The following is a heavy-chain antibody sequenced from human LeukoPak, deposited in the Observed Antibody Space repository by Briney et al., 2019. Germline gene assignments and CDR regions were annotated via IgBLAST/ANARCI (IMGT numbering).Heavy chain of an antibody. Sequence: GGSLRLSCAASGFTFSSYAMSWVRQAPGKGLEWVSAISGSGGSTYYADSVKGRFTISRDNSKNTLYLQMNSLRAEDTAVYYCAKDGELRYFDWLLHPYGMDVWGQGTTVTVSS. D-gene: IGHD3-9*01. CDR2: ISGSGGST. CDR3: AKDGELRYFDWLLHPYGMDV. V-gene: IGHV3-23*01. CDR1: GFTFSSYA. J-gene: IGHJ6*02.